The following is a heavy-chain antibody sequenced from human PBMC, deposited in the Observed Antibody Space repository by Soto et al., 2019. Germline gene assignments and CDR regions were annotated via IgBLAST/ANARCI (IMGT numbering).Heavy chain of an antibody. CDR3: ATTGYSSSGYYYYGMDV. V-gene: IGHV1-24*01. D-gene: IGHD6-13*01. CDR2: FDPEDGET. J-gene: IGHJ6*02. Sequence: ASVKVSCKVSGYTITGISLYWVQQANGKGLEWMGGFDPEDGETIYAQKFQGRVTMTEDTSTDTAYMELSSLRSEDTAVYYCATTGYSSSGYYYYGMDVWGQGITVTVSS. CDR1: GYTITGIS.